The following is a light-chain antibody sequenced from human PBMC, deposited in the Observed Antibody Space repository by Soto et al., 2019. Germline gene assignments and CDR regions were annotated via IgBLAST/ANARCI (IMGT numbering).Light chain of an antibody. V-gene: IGKV1-13*02. CDR2: DVS. CDR1: QDIRGA. J-gene: IGKJ5*01. CDR3: QQFDSYPIT. Sequence: ALQLTQSPSSLSASVGDRVTITCRASQDIRGALAWYQQKPGKAPKILIYDVSTLESGVLSRFSGSSSGTDFTLTISSLQPVDFATYYCQQFDSYPITFGQGTRLEIK.